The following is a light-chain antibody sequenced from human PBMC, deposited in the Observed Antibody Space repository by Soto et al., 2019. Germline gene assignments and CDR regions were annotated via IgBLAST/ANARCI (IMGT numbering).Light chain of an antibody. J-gene: IGLJ1*01. CDR2: DVN. V-gene: IGLV2-14*03. CDR3: SSYSSSSSYV. CDR1: SSDVGGYNY. Sequence: QSALTQPASVSGSPGQSLTISCTGTSSDVGGYNYVSWYQHHPGKAPKLMIYDVNNRPSGVSNRFFGSKSGNTASLTISGLQAEDEADYYCSSYSSSSSYVFGTATKLTVL.